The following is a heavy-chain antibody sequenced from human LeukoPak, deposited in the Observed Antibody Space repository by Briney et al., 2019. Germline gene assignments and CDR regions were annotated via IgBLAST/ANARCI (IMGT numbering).Heavy chain of an antibody. CDR3: ASRRDGGTTSHDAFDI. V-gene: IGHV1-18*01. CDR1: GYTFTSYG. CDR2: ISAYNGNT. D-gene: IGHD1-1*01. Sequence: GASVKVSCKASGYTFTSYGISWVRQAPGQGLEWMGWISAYNGNTNYAQKLQGTVTMTTDTSTSTAYMELRSLRSDDTAVYYCASRRDGGTTSHDAFDIWGQGTMVTVSS. J-gene: IGHJ3*02.